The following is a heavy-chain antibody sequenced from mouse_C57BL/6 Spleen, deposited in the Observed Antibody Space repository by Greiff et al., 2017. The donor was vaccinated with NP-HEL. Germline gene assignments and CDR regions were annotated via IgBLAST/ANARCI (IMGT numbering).Heavy chain of an antibody. CDR2: INPYNGGT. Sequence: VQLKESGPVLVKPGASVKMSCKASGYTFTDYYMNWVKQSHGKSLEWIGVINPYNGGTSYNQKFKGKATLTVDKSSSTAYMELNSLTSEDSAVYYCARGGTMGLRPWFAYWGQGTLVTVSA. CDR3: ARGGTMGLRPWFAY. CDR1: GYTFTDYY. J-gene: IGHJ3*01. V-gene: IGHV1-19*01. D-gene: IGHD1-1*02.